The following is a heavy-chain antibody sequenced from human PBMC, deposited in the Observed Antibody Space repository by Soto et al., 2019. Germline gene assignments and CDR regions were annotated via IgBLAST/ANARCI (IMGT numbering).Heavy chain of an antibody. D-gene: IGHD6-13*01. CDR2: INPSGGTT. CDR1: GYTLTKYY. Sequence: QVQLVQSGAEVKKPGASVKVSCKASGYTLTKYYMHWVRQAPGHGLEWMGIINPSGGTTTYAQNFQGRVTMTRDTSTSTVYMELSSLRSEETAVYYCARGAAAGVRTFDYWGQGTLVTVSS. CDR3: ARGAAAGVRTFDY. V-gene: IGHV1-46*01. J-gene: IGHJ4*02.